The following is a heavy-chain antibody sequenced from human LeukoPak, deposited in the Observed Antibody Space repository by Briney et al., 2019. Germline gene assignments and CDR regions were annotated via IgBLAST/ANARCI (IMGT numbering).Heavy chain of an antibody. V-gene: IGHV3-30*03. CDR3: ARDRDPYSSGTWDS. J-gene: IGHJ1*01. CDR2: RSDDGSAQ. CDR1: GFTFNKYG. D-gene: IGHD3-22*01. Sequence: GRSLRLSCIASGFTFNKYGMHWVRQAPGKGLEWVAVRSDDGSAQHYADSVRGRFTISRDNSKNTFSLQMNSLRPEDTAMYFCARDRDPYSSGTWDSWGQGTLVIVSS.